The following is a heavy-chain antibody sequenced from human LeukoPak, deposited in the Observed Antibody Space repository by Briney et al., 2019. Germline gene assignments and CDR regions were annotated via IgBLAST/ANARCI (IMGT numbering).Heavy chain of an antibody. J-gene: IGHJ4*02. D-gene: IGHD2-2*01. V-gene: IGHV3-23*01. CDR1: GLTFSSYS. CDR2: ISFSGTTT. Sequence: GGSLRLSCAASGLTFSSYSMSWVRQAPGKGLEWVSGISFSGTTTYYADSVKGRSTVSRDNSKNTLYLQMDGLRAEDTAVYYCARDPTELQLLSYYFDSWGQGTLVAVSS. CDR3: ARDPTELQLLSYYFDS.